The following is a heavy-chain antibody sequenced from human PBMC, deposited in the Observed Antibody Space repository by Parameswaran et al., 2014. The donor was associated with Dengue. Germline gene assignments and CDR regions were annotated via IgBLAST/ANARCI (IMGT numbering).Heavy chain of an antibody. V-gene: IGHV1-3*01. CDR3: ARVRAARPSWFDP. J-gene: IGHJ5*02. CDR2: INAGNGNT. Sequence: WVRQAPGQRLEWMGWINAGNGNTKYSQKFQGRVTITRDTSASTAYMELSSLRSEDTAVYYCARVRAARPSWFDPWGQGTLVTVSS. D-gene: IGHD6-6*01.